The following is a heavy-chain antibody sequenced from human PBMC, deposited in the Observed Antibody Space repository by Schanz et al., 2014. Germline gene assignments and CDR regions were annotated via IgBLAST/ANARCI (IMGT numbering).Heavy chain of an antibody. D-gene: IGHD2-2*01. J-gene: IGHJ4*02. CDR1: GYTFTTYY. V-gene: IGHV7-4-1*02. CDR3: ARGYCAGTSCPIFDY. CDR2: INTNTGNP. Sequence: QVQLVQSGAEVKKPGASVKVSCKASGYTFTTYYIHWVRQAPGQGLEWMGWINTNTGNPTYAQGFTGRFVFSLDTSVSTTHLQITNLKADDTAVYYCARGYCAGTSCPIFDYWGQGTLVTVSS.